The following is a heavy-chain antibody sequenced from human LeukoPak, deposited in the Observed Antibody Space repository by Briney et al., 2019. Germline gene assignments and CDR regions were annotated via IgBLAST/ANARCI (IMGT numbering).Heavy chain of an antibody. J-gene: IGHJ4*02. D-gene: IGHD6-13*01. Sequence: ASVKVSCKASGGTFSSYAISWVRQAPEQGLGWMGGIIPIFGTANYAQKFQGRVTITTDESTSTASMELSSLRSEDTAVYCCARTIAAAGTVFGYWGQGTLVTVSS. CDR1: GGTFSSYA. V-gene: IGHV1-69*05. CDR2: IIPIFGTA. CDR3: ARTIAAAGTVFGY.